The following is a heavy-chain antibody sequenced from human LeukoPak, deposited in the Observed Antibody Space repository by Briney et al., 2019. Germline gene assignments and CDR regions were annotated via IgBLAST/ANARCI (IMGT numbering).Heavy chain of an antibody. V-gene: IGHV3-33*01. CDR3: AREIGSAARGR. J-gene: IGHJ4*02. D-gene: IGHD6-13*01. CDR1: GFTFSSYG. Sequence: PGRSLRLSCAASGFTFSSYGMHWVRQAPGKGLEWAAVIWYDGSNKYYADSVKGRFTISRDNAKNSMYLQMNSLRAEDTAMYYCAREIGSAARGRWGQGTLVTVSS. CDR2: IWYDGSNK.